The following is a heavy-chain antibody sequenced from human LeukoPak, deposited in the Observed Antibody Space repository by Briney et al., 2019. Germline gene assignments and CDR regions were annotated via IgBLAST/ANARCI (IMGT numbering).Heavy chain of an antibody. D-gene: IGHD3-16*01. CDR3: ARHYGP. Sequence: SETLSLTCAVYGGSFSGCYWSWIRQPPGKGLEWIGEINHSGSTNYNPSLKSRVTISVDTSKNQFSLKLSSVTAADTAVYYCARHYGPWGQGTLVTVSS. J-gene: IGHJ5*02. CDR2: INHSGST. V-gene: IGHV4-34*01. CDR1: GGSFSGCY.